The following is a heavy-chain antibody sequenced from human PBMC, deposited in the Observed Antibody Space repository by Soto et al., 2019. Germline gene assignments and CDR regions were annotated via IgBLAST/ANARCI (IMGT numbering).Heavy chain of an antibody. CDR3: ARAWGAPNGTDV. CDR2: MNPNSGNT. Sequence: ASVKVSCKASGYTFTSYDINWVRQATGQGLEWMGWMNPNSGNTGYAQKFQDRVTMTRNTSISTAYMELSSLRSEDTAVYYCARAWGAPNGTDVWGQGTTVTVSS. J-gene: IGHJ6*02. CDR1: GYTFTSYD. D-gene: IGHD3-16*01. V-gene: IGHV1-8*01.